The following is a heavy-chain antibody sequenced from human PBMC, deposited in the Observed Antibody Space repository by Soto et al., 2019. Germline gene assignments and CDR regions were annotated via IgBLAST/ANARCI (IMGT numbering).Heavy chain of an antibody. Sequence: PGESLKISCKVSGYSFTSYWIGWVRQMPGKGLEWMGIIYPGDSDTRYSPSFQGQGTISADKSISTGYLQWSSLKASDTAMYYCARLARYYYYYGMDLWGQGTTVTVSS. CDR3: ARLARYYYYYGMDL. CDR1: GYSFTSYW. V-gene: IGHV5-51*01. J-gene: IGHJ6*02. CDR2: IYPGDSDT. D-gene: IGHD6-6*01.